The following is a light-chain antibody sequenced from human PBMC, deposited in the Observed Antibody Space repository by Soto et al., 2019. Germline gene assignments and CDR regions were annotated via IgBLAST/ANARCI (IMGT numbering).Light chain of an antibody. Sequence: DIVMTQSPDSLAVSLGERATINCRSSQSVLSSSNNKNYLTWYQQKPGQPPKLLIYWASTRESGVPDRFSGSGSGTDFTLTISSLQAEDVAVYYCQQYYAVPYNFGQGTKLEIK. CDR3: QQYYAVPYN. CDR2: WAS. V-gene: IGKV4-1*01. CDR1: QSVLSSSNNKNY. J-gene: IGKJ2*01.